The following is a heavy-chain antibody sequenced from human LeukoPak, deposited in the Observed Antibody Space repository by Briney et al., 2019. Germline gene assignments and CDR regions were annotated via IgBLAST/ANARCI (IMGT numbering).Heavy chain of an antibody. V-gene: IGHV3-11*01. J-gene: IGHJ4*02. CDR1: GFTFSDYY. Sequence: GGSLRLSCAASGFTFSDYYMSWIRQAPGKGLEWVSYISSSGSTIYYADSVKGRFTISRDNAKNSLYLQMNSLRAEDTAVYYCARGVAYDILTGYPYYFDYWGQGTLVTVSS. D-gene: IGHD3-9*01. CDR2: ISSSGSTI. CDR3: ARGVAYDILTGYPYYFDY.